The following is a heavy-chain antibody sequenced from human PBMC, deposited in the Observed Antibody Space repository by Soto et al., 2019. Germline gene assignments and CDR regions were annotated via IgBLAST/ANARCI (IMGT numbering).Heavy chain of an antibody. V-gene: IGHV3-21*01. CDR3: ARDPSDCSSTSCWGYYALDV. CDR2: ISSSGTYI. Sequence: GVSLRLSCAASGFTFSTYSMNWVRQAPGKGLEWVSSISSSGTYIHYADSLKGRFTISRDNAKNSLYPQMISLRAEDTAVYYCARDPSDCSSTSCWGYYALDVWGQGTTVTVSS. J-gene: IGHJ6*02. CDR1: GFTFSTYS. D-gene: IGHD2-2*01.